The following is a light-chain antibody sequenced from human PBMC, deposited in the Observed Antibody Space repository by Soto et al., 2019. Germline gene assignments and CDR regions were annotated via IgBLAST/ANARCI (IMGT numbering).Light chain of an antibody. CDR1: SSDVGGYNY. J-gene: IGLJ2*01. V-gene: IGLV2-14*01. CDR3: SSYPRSGTLV. CDR2: EVT. Sequence: QSALTQPASVSGSPGQSITISCTGTSSDVGGYNYVSWYQQHPGKAPKLMIYEVTNRPSGGSNRFSGSKFGNTASLTISGLQAEDEAHYYCSSYPRSGTLVFGGGTKLTVL.